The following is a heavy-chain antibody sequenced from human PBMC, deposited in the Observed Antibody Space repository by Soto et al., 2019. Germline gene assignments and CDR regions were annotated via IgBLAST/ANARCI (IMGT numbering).Heavy chain of an antibody. D-gene: IGHD4-17*01. J-gene: IGHJ3*02. V-gene: IGHV3-9*01. CDR1: GLTFDDYA. Sequence: EVQLVGPGGGLVQLGGSLRLSFAASGLTFDDYAMHWVRQAPGKGLGWVSGISWNSGSIGYADSVKGRFTISRDNAKNSLYLQMNSLRAEDTALYYCAKVHDYGDYEGAFDIWGQGTMVTVSS. CDR2: ISWNSGSI. CDR3: AKVHDYGDYEGAFDI.